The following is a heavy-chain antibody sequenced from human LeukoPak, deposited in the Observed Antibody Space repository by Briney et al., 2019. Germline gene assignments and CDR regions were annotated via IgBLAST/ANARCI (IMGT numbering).Heavy chain of an antibody. J-gene: IGHJ6*04. CDR2: IYSGGST. D-gene: IGHD3-16*01. CDR1: GFTVSSNS. Sequence: GGSLRLSCAASGFTVSSNSMSWVRQAPGRGLEWVSVIYSGGSTYYADSVKGRFTLSRDNSKNTLYLQMNSLRAEDTAVYYCARDYDGLDVWGKGTTVTVSS. V-gene: IGHV3-53*01. CDR3: ARDYDGLDV.